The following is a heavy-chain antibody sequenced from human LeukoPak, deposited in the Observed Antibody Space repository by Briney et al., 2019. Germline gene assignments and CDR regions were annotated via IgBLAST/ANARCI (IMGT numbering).Heavy chain of an antibody. CDR2: MNPNSGNT. D-gene: IGHD3-3*01. J-gene: IGHJ6*03. CDR3: ARTYDFWSGPYYMDV. V-gene: IGHV1-8*01. Sequence: ASVKVSCKASGYTFTSHDINWVRQATGQGLEWMGWMNPNSGNTGYAQKFQGRVTMTRNTSISTAYMELSSLRSEDTAVYYCARTYDFWSGPYYMDVWGKGTTVTVSS. CDR1: GYTFTSHD.